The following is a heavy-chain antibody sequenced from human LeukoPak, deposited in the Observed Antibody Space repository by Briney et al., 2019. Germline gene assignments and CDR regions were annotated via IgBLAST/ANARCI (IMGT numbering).Heavy chain of an antibody. Sequence: GGSLRLSCAASGFTFSSNAMSWVRQAPGKGLEWVSTVCGSGGSTYYADSVKGRFTISRDNSKNTLYLQMNSLRAEDTAVYYCARGKGHDTSSTDYWGQGTLVTVSS. V-gene: IGHV3-23*01. D-gene: IGHD3-10*01. CDR2: VCGSGGST. CDR3: ARGKGHDTSSTDY. CDR1: GFTFSSNA. J-gene: IGHJ4*02.